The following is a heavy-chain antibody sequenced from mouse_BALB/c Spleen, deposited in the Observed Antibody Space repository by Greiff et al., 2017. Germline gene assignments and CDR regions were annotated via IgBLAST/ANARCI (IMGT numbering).Heavy chain of an antibody. CDR2: INSNGGST. J-gene: IGHJ3*01. Sequence: EVQLVESGGGLVQPGGSLKLSCAASGFTFSSYGMSWVRQTPDKRLELVATINSNGGSTYYPDSVKGRFTISRDNAKNTLYLQMSSLKSEDTAMYYCARDYYFAYWGQGTLVTVSA. V-gene: IGHV5-6-3*01. D-gene: IGHD1-1*01. CDR3: ARDYYFAY. CDR1: GFTFSSYG.